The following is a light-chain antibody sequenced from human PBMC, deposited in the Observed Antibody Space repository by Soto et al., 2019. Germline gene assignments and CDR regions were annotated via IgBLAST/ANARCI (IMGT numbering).Light chain of an antibody. CDR2: KAS. Sequence: DIQMTQSPSTLSASVGDRVTITCRASQSINSWLAWYQQKPGKAPKLLIYKASSLESGVPSRFSGSGSGTEFTLTISNLQPDDFATYYCHQYNSYPWTFGQGTKVEIK. CDR3: HQYNSYPWT. V-gene: IGKV1-5*03. J-gene: IGKJ1*01. CDR1: QSINSW.